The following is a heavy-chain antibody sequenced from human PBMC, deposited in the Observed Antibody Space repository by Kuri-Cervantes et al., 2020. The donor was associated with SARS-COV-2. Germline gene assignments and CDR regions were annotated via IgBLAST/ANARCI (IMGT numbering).Heavy chain of an antibody. Sequence: ASVKVSCKASGYTLTSYAMHWVRQAPGQRLEWMGWINAGNGNTKYSQKFQGRVTITRDTSASTAYMELSSLRSEDTAVYYCARAGYYGSGPFSAARDVWGQGTTVTVSS. J-gene: IGHJ6*02. CDR3: ARAGYYGSGPFSAARDV. CDR1: GYTLTSYA. CDR2: INAGNGNT. V-gene: IGHV1-3*01. D-gene: IGHD3-10*01.